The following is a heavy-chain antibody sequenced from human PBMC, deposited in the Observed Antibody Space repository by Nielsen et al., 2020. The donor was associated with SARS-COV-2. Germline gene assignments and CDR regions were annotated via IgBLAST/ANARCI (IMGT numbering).Heavy chain of an antibody. V-gene: IGHV3-9*01. J-gene: IGHJ4*02. CDR2: ISWNSGSI. D-gene: IGHD6-19*01. Sequence: SLKISCAASGFTFDDYAMHWVRQAPGKGLEWVSGISWNSGSIGYADSVKGRFTISRDNAKNSLYLQMNSLRAEDTALYYCAKVPRAGTAPAYFDYWGQGTLVTVSS. CDR1: GFTFDDYA. CDR3: AKVPRAGTAPAYFDY.